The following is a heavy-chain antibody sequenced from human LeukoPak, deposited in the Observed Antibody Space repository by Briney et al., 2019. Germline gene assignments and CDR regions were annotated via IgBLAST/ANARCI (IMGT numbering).Heavy chain of an antibody. D-gene: IGHD3-22*01. CDR2: ISGSGGST. J-gene: IGHJ4*02. V-gene: IGHV3-23*01. CDR1: GLTFSGYA. Sequence: PGGSLRLSCAASGLTFSGYAMSWVRQAPGKGLEWVSAISGSGGSTYYADSVKGRFTISRDNSKNTLYLQMNSLRAEDTAVYYCAKDHYYDSSGYLHWGQGTLVTVSS. CDR3: AKDHYYDSSGYLH.